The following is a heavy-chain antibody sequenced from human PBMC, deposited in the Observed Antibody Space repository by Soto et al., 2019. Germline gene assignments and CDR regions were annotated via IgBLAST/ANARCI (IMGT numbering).Heavy chain of an antibody. CDR2: MYYSGTT. CDR1: GGSISSGGYY. Sequence: PSETLSLTCTVSGGSISSGGYYWSWIRQHPGKGLEFIGSMYYSGTTYYNPSLKSRVTISVDTSKNQFTLKLISVTAADTAVYYCAVVDSTGNWFDPWGEGALVTVSS. V-gene: IGHV4-39*01. CDR3: AVVDSTGNWFDP. J-gene: IGHJ5*02. D-gene: IGHD6-25*01.